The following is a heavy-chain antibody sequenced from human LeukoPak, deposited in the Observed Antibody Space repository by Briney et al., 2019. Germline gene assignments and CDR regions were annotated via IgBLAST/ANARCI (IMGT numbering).Heavy chain of an antibody. J-gene: IGHJ5*02. V-gene: IGHV3-48*04. CDR2: ISYSGSTI. Sequence: GGSLRLSCAASGFTVSSYSMNWVRQAPGKGLEWVSYISYSGSTIYYADSVKGRFTISRDNAKNSLYLQMNSLRAEDTAVYYCAREPSGYCSSTSCYHWFDPWGQGTLVTVSS. CDR3: AREPSGYCSSTSCYHWFDP. CDR1: GFTVSSYS. D-gene: IGHD2-2*03.